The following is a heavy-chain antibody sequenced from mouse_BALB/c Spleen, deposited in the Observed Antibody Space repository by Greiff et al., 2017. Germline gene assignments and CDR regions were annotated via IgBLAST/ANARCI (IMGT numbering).Heavy chain of an antibody. V-gene: IGHV1-5*01. CDR1: GYSFTSYW. CDR2: IYPRNSDT. D-gene: IGHD4-1*01. CDR3: ARLGRADYAMDY. Sequence: VQLQQSGTVLARPGASVKMSCKASGYSFTSYWMHWVKQRPGQGLEWIGAIYPRNSDTSYNQKFKGKAKLTADTSASTAYMELSSLTNEDSAVYSCARLGRADYAMDYWGQGTSVTVSA. J-gene: IGHJ4*01.